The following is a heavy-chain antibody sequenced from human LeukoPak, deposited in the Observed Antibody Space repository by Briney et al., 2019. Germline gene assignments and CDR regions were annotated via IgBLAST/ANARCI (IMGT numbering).Heavy chain of an antibody. D-gene: IGHD3-3*01. J-gene: IGHJ6*02. Sequence: RASVKVSCKASGYTFTSYGISWVRQAPGQGLEWMGWIGAYNGNTNYAQKLQGRVTMTTDTSTSTAYMELRSLRAEDTAVYYCARDSTNGVVIINYYYGMDVWGQGTTVTVSS. CDR1: GYTFTSYG. V-gene: IGHV1-18*01. CDR2: IGAYNGNT. CDR3: ARDSTNGVVIINYYYGMDV.